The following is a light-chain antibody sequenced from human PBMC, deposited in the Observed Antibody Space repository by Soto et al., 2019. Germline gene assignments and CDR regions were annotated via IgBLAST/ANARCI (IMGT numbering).Light chain of an antibody. J-gene: IGKJ1*01. CDR2: GAS. CDR1: QSVSSY. V-gene: IGKV3-15*01. Sequence: VLTLSLSTLSLSTGERATLSCRASQSVSSYLAWYQQKPGQAPRLLIYGASTRATGIPARFSGSGSGTEFTLTISSLQSEDFAVYYCQQYNNWPGTFGQGTKVDIK. CDR3: QQYNNWPGT.